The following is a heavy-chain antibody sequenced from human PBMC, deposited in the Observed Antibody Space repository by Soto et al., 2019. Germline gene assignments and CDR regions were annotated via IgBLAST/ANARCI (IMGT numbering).Heavy chain of an antibody. J-gene: IGHJ5*02. V-gene: IGHV4-31*03. CDR2: IYYSGST. Sequence: QVQLQESGPGLVKPSQTLSLTCTVSGGSISSGGYYWSWIRQHPGKGLEWIGYIYYSGSTYYNPSPKCRVTMSVDTSKNQFSLKLSSVTAADTAVYYCARDRPSEGWFDPWGQGTLVTVSS. CDR1: GGSISSGGYY. CDR3: ARDRPSEGWFDP. D-gene: IGHD6-6*01.